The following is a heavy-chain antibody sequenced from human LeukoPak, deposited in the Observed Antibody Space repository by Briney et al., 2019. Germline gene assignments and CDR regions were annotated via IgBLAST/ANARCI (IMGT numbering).Heavy chain of an antibody. V-gene: IGHV3-11*04. J-gene: IGHJ4*02. Sequence: GGSLRLSCAASGFTFSDYYMSWIRQAPGKGLEWVSYISSSGSTIYYADSVKGRFTISRDNAKNSLYLQMNSLRAEDTAVYYCAREPPYTDYAFDYWGQGTLVTVSS. D-gene: IGHD4-17*01. CDR2: ISSSGSTI. CDR1: GFTFSDYY. CDR3: AREPPYTDYAFDY.